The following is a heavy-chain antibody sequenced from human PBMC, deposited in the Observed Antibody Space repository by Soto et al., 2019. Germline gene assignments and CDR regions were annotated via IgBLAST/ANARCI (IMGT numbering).Heavy chain of an antibody. CDR1: GITFSTHV. J-gene: IGHJ6*02. D-gene: IGHD6-19*01. Sequence: QVQLVQSGAEVKKSGSSVKVSCKASGITFSTHVFSWVRQAPGQGLEWMGGIIPMFGTPNYAQKFQGRVTITADESTSTTYMDLISLRSEDTAVYSCARGSDADVWGQGTTVTVSS. V-gene: IGHV1-69*01. CDR2: IIPMFGTP. CDR3: ARGSDADV.